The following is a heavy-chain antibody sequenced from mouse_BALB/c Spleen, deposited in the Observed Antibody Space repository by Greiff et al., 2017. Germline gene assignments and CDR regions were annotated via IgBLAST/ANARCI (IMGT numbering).Heavy chain of an antibody. CDR2: ISSGSSTI. CDR3: ARGDYLFAY. V-gene: IGHV5-17*02. Sequence: EVMLVESGGGLVQPGGSRKLSCAASGFTFSSFGMHWVRQAPEKGLEWVAYISSGSSTIYYADTVKGRFTISRDNPKNTLFLQMTSLRSEDTAMYYCARGDYLFAYWGQGTLVTVSA. D-gene: IGHD5-5*01. J-gene: IGHJ3*01. CDR1: GFTFSSFG.